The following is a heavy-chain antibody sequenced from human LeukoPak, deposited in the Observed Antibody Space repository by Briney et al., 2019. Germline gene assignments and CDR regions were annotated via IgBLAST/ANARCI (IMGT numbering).Heavy chain of an antibody. D-gene: IGHD6-19*01. CDR3: ARARSRQGGWDDAFDI. J-gene: IGHJ3*02. Sequence: GGSLRLSCAASGFTFSSYAMHWVRRAPGKGLEWVAGISYDGSNKYYADSVKGRFTISRDNAKNSLYLQMNSLRAEDTAVYYCARARSRQGGWDDAFDIWGQGTMVTVSS. V-gene: IGHV3-30-3*01. CDR2: ISYDGSNK. CDR1: GFTFSSYA.